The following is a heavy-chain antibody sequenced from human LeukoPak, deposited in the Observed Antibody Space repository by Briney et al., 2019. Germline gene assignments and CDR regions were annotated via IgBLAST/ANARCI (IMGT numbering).Heavy chain of an antibody. J-gene: IGHJ3*02. D-gene: IGHD5-12*01. CDR1: GDSISSTTYF. V-gene: IGHV4-39*01. CDR3: VRHSRRGYGGYENAFDI. CDR2: IYNSAST. Sequence: SETLSLTCTVSGDSISSTTYFRDWIRQPPGKGLEWIGNIYNSASTHYNPSLKSRVTISVDTSKNHLSLRLSSVTAAGSAIYYCVRHSRRGYGGYENAFDIWGQGTMVTVSS.